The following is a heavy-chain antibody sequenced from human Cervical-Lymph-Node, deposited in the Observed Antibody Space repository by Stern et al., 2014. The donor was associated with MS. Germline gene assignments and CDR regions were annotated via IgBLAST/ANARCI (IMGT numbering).Heavy chain of an antibody. Sequence: QVQLQESGPGLVKPSQTLSLTCTVSGGSITSGSYYWSWIRQPAGKGLEWIGRFYSSGSTAYTPSLKSRVTISVATSKNQFSLKLPSVTAADTAVYYCASGHRMLLGAFWGQGSLVTVSS. J-gene: IGHJ4*02. CDR1: GGSITSGSYY. CDR2: FYSSGST. V-gene: IGHV4-61*02. D-gene: IGHD2-8*01. CDR3: ASGHRMLLGAF.